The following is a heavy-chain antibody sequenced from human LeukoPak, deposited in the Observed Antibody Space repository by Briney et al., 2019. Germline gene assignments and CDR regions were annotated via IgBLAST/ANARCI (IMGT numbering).Heavy chain of an antibody. V-gene: IGHV1-8*01. D-gene: IGHD2-2*01. J-gene: IGHJ6*02. CDR3: ARVIGRDCSSTSCYGYGMDV. Sequence: VSVKVSCKASGYTFTSYDINWVRQATGQGLEWMGWMNPNSGNTGYAQKFQGRVTMTRNTSISTAYMELSSLRSEDTAVYYCARVIGRDCSSTSCYGYGMDVWGRGTTVTVSS. CDR2: MNPNSGNT. CDR1: GYTFTSYD.